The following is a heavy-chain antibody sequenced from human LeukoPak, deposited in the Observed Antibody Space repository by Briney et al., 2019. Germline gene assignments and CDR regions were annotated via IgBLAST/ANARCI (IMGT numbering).Heavy chain of an antibody. CDR1: GGTFSSYA. CDR2: IIPIFGTT. J-gene: IGHJ5*02. D-gene: IGHD3-10*01. CDR3: ARGREVLLWFGEEYNWFDP. V-gene: IGHV1-69*06. Sequence: ASVKVSCKASGGTFSSYAISWVRQAPGQGLEWMGGIIPIFGTTNYAQKFQDRVTITADKSTSTAYMELSSLRSEDTAVYYCARGREVLLWFGEEYNWFDPWGQGTLVTVSS.